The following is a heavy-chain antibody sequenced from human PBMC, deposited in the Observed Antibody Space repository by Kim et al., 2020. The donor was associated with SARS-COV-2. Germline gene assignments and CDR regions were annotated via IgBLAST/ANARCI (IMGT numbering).Heavy chain of an antibody. CDR3: ARVGPYSVSPTGMAAFDI. J-gene: IGHJ3*02. D-gene: IGHD1-26*01. Sequence: ASVKVSCKASGYTFTSYYMHWVRQAPGQGLEWMGIINPSGGSTSYAQKFQGRVTMTRDTSTGTVYMELSSLRSEDTAVYYCARVGPYSVSPTGMAAFDIWGQGTMVTVSS. CDR1: GYTFTSYY. CDR2: INPSGGST. V-gene: IGHV1-46*01.